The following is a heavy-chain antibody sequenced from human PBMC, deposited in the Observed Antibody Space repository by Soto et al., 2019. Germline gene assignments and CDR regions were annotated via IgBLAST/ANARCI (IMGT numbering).Heavy chain of an antibody. D-gene: IGHD6-13*01. V-gene: IGHV1-3*01. CDR1: GYTFTSYA. CDR3: ARTYSSSWADWYFDL. CDR2: INAGNGNT. J-gene: IGHJ2*01. Sequence: GASVKVSCKASGYTFTSYAMHWVRQAPGQRLEWMGWINAGNGNTKYSQKFQGRVTITRDTSASTAYMELSSLRSEDTAVYYCARTYSSSWADWYFDLWGRGTLVTVSS.